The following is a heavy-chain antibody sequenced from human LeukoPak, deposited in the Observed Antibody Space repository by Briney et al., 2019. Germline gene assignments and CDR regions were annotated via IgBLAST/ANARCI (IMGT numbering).Heavy chain of an antibody. D-gene: IGHD6-13*01. V-gene: IGHV1-8*01. CDR3: ARSVGKYQLLYIAAADYSYYYALDV. CDR1: GYTFTSYD. J-gene: IGHJ6*02. CDR2: MNPNSGNT. Sequence: GASVKVSCKTSGYTFTSYDINWVRQASGHGREWMGWMNPNSGNTGYALEFQGRVTMTRNTSISTAYMELSSLKSDDTAVYYCARSVGKYQLLYIAAADYSYYYALDVWGQGTTVPVSS.